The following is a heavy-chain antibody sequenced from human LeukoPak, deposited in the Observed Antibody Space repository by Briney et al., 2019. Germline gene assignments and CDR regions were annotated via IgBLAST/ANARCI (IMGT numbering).Heavy chain of an antibody. CDR3: ASPLRDDAFDI. CDR2: IYSGGST. CDR1: GFTVSSNY. V-gene: IGHV3-53*01. J-gene: IGHJ3*02. Sequence: GVSLRLSCAASGFTVSSNYMSWVRQAPGKGLEWVSVIYSGGSTYYADSVKGRFTISRDNSKNTLYLQMNSLRAEDTAVYYCASPLRDDAFDIWGQGTMVTVSS.